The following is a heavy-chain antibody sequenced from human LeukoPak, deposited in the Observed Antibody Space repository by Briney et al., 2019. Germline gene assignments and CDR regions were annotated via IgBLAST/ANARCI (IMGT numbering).Heavy chain of an antibody. D-gene: IGHD3-10*01. CDR2: IHYTGST. J-gene: IGHJ5*02. CDR1: GYAISSSNR. V-gene: IGHV4-28*01. CDR3: ARNELGSGKYDP. Sequence: SDTLSLTCAVSGYAISSSNRWGWIRQAPGKGLEWIGYIHYTGSTYYSPSLKSRATMAVDMSKNQFSLKLSSVTAVDTAVYYCARNELGSGKYDPWGQGILVTVSS.